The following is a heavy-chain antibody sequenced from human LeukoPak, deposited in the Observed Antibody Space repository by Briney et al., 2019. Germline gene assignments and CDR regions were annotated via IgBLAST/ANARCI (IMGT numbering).Heavy chain of an antibody. CDR1: GFTFSSYS. J-gene: IGHJ5*02. Sequence: GSLRLSCAASGFTFSSYSMNWVRQAPGKGLEWVSYISSSSSTMYYADSVKGRFTISRDNAKNSLYLQMNSLRAEDTAVYYCARSLGYCSSTSCYPTGWFDPWGQGTLVTVSS. CDR3: ARSLGYCSSTSCYPTGWFDP. V-gene: IGHV3-48*04. D-gene: IGHD2-2*01. CDR2: ISSSSSTM.